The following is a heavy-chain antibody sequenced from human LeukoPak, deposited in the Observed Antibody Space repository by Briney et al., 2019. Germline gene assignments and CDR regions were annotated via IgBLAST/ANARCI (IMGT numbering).Heavy chain of an antibody. Sequence: GASVKVSCKASGYTFTSYGISWVRQAPGQGLEWMGWISAYNGNTNYAQKLQGRVTMTTDTSTSTAYMELRSLRSDDTAVYYCARVQRRVVVTAADNWFDPWGQGTLVTVSS. CDR2: ISAYNGNT. V-gene: IGHV1-18*01. CDR3: ARVQRRVVVTAADNWFDP. D-gene: IGHD2-21*02. CDR1: GYTFTSYG. J-gene: IGHJ5*02.